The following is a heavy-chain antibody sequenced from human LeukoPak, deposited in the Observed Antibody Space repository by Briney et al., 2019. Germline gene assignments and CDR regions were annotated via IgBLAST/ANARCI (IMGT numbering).Heavy chain of an antibody. J-gene: IGHJ5*02. V-gene: IGHV4-31*03. CDR2: IYYSGNT. CDR1: GGSISSGGYY. D-gene: IGHD2-2*01. CDR3: ARGYCTSSSCFARHWFDP. Sequence: SQTLSLTCTVSGGSISSGGYYWSWIRHHPGKGLEWIGYIYYSGNTYYNPSLKSRVTISVDTSKNQFSLKLSSVTAADTAVYYCARGYCTSSSCFARHWFDPWGQGTLVTVSS.